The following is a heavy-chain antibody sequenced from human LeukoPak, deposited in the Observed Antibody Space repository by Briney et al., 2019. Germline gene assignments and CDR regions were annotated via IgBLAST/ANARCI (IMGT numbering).Heavy chain of an antibody. CDR3: AREGRGSWDYFDY. CDR1: GVIVRSNY. V-gene: IGHV3-7*01. Sequence: GGSLRLSCVGSGVIVRSNYMTWVRQAPGKGLEWVAKISQDGSEKYYVDSVKGRFTISRDNAKNSLYLQMNSLRAEDTAVYYCAREGRGSWDYFDYWGQGTLVTVSS. D-gene: IGHD1-26*01. CDR2: ISQDGSEK. J-gene: IGHJ4*02.